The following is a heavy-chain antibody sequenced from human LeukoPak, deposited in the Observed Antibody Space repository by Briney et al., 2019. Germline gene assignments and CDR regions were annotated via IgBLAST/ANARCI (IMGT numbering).Heavy chain of an antibody. Sequence: PGGSLKLSCAASGFTFSDSAMHWVRQASGKGLEWVGRIRGKANSYATAYAASVKGRFTISRDDSKNTAYLQMNSLKTEDTAVYYCWGAYYDSSGPEYYFDYWGQGTLVTVSS. CDR1: GFTFSDSA. V-gene: IGHV3-73*01. J-gene: IGHJ4*02. D-gene: IGHD3-22*01. CDR2: IRGKANSYAT. CDR3: WGAYYDSSGPEYYFDY.